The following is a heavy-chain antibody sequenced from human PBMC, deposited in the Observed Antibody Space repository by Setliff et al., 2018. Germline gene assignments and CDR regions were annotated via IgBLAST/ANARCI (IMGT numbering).Heavy chain of an antibody. D-gene: IGHD6-19*01. CDR3: AREQWLDPPGYYYMDV. CDR1: GGSISSYY. CDR2: IYTSGNT. V-gene: IGHV4-4*07. J-gene: IGHJ6*03. Sequence: PETLSLTCTVSGGSISSYYWSWIRQPPGKGLEWIGRIYTSGNTNYNPSLKSRVTMSVDTSKKQFSLKLNSVTAADMAVYYCAREQWLDPPGYYYMDVWAKGTTVTVSS.